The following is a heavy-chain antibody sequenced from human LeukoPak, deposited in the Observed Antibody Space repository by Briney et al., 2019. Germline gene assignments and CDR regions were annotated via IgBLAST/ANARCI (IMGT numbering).Heavy chain of an antibody. Sequence: ASVKVSCKASGYIFTSYYIHWVRQAPGQGLEWMGLINPSGGRTNYAQKFQGRVTMTTDTSTSTAYMELRSLRSDDTAVYYCARAGYSGSWSTPDYYYYYMDVWGKGTTVTVSS. D-gene: IGHD6-13*01. CDR3: ARAGYSGSWSTPDYYYYYMDV. CDR2: INPSGGRT. V-gene: IGHV1-46*01. J-gene: IGHJ6*03. CDR1: GYIFTSYY.